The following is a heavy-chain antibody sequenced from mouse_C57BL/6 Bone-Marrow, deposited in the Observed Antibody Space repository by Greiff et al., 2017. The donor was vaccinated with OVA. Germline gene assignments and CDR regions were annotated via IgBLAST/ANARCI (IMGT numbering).Heavy chain of an antibody. CDR1: GYTFTDYE. D-gene: IGHD2-4*01. V-gene: IGHV1-15*01. CDR3: TIHDCDDY. CDR2: IDTETGGT. Sequence: VQLQQSGAELVRPGASVTLSCKASGYTFTDYEMRWVKQTPVHGLEWIGAIDTETGGTAYNQKFKGKAILTADKSSSTASMELRSLTSEDSAVDYFTIHDCDDYWGQGTTLTVSS. J-gene: IGHJ2*01.